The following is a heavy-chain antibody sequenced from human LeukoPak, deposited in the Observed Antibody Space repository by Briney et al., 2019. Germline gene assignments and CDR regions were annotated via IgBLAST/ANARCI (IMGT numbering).Heavy chain of an antibody. V-gene: IGHV3-9*01. CDR3: AKDFYSAALGGLDY. CDR1: TFTFSTYW. Sequence: QPGGSLRLSCEASTFTFSTYWMHWVRQAPGKGLEWVSGISWNGGSIGYADSVKGRFTISRDNAKKSLCLQMNSLRPEDTALYYCAKDFYSAALGGLDYWGRGTLVTVSS. D-gene: IGHD3-16*01. CDR2: ISWNGGSI. J-gene: IGHJ4*02.